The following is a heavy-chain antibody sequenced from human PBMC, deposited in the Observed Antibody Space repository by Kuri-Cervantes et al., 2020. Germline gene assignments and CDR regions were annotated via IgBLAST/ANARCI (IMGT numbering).Heavy chain of an antibody. CDR3: ARHKRYMTTPGWFDH. D-gene: IGHD1-1*01. Sequence: GESLNISCKGSGYSFTCYWSGWGRQRPGKGLEWMGIIYPGDSDTRYSPSFHGQVTISAAKSSSTAYLQWSSLKASDTAMYFCARHKRYMTTPGWFDHWGQGTLVTVSS. J-gene: IGHJ5*02. CDR2: IYPGDSDT. CDR1: GYSFTCYW. V-gene: IGHV5-51*01.